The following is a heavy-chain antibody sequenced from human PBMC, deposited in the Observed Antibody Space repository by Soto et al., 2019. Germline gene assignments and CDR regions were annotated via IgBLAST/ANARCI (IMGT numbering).Heavy chain of an antibody. D-gene: IGHD4-17*01. V-gene: IGHV3-48*02. Sequence: EVQLVESGGGLVQPGGSLRLSCAASGFTFSSYSMNWVRQAPGKGLEWVSYISSSSSTIYYADSVKGRFTISRDNAKNSLYVQMNSLRDEDTAVYYCASGKDYAEGGYWGQGTLVTVS. J-gene: IGHJ4*02. CDR1: GFTFSSYS. CDR3: ASGKDYAEGGY. CDR2: ISSSSSTI.